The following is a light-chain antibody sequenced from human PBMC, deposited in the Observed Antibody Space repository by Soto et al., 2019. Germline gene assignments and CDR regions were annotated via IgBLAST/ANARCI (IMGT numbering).Light chain of an antibody. Sequence: QSALTQPASVSGSPGQSITISCTGTSSDVGGYNYVSWYQQHPGKAPKLMMYDVSKRPSGVSNRFSGSKSGNTASLTISGLQAEDEADYYCSSYISSSTLHVFGTGTKVTVL. CDR1: SSDVGGYNY. J-gene: IGLJ1*01. CDR3: SSYISSSTLHV. CDR2: DVS. V-gene: IGLV2-14*01.